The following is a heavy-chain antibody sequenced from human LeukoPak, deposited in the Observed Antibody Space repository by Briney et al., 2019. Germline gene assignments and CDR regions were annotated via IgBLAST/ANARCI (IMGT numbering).Heavy chain of an antibody. CDR3: VKASRYSDFGDDAFDI. J-gene: IGHJ3*02. D-gene: IGHD3-10*01. CDR1: GFTFDDYA. V-gene: IGHV3-9*03. Sequence: GRSLRLSCAASGFTFDDYAMHWVRLAPGKGLEWVSGISWNSGKSGDADSVKGRFTISRDNAKNSLFLQMNSLRVEDMALYYCVKASRYSDFGDDAFDIWGQGTMVTVSS. CDR2: ISWNSGKS.